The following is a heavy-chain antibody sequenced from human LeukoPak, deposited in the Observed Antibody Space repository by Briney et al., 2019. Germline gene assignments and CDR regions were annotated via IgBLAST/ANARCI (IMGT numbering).Heavy chain of an antibody. V-gene: IGHV3-74*01. Sequence: GGSLRLSCAASGFTFSSYWMHWVRQAPGKGLVWVSRINSDGSSTSYADSVKGRFTISRDNSNNTLYLQMNSLRPEDTAVYYCVKVTYGSGSYLTSWFDPWGQGTLVTVSS. CDR2: INSDGSST. J-gene: IGHJ5*02. CDR3: VKVTYGSGSYLTSWFDP. CDR1: GFTFSSYW. D-gene: IGHD3-10*01.